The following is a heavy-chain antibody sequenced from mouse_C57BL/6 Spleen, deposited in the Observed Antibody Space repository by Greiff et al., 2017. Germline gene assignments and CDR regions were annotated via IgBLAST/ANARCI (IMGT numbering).Heavy chain of an antibody. V-gene: IGHV1-12*01. CDR1: GYTFTSYN. D-gene: IGHD1-1*01. Sequence: SGAELVRPGASVKMSCKASGYTFTSYNMHWVKQTPRQGLEWIGAIYPGNGDTSYNQKFKGKATLTADNSSSTAYMQLSSLTSEDSAVYFCAREEGHYCYGSSYGYAMDYWGQGTSVTVSS. CDR3: AREEGHYCYGSSYGYAMDY. J-gene: IGHJ4*01. CDR2: IYPGNGDT.